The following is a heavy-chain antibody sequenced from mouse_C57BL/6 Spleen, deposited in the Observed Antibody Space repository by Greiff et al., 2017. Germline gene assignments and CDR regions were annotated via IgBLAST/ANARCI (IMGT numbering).Heavy chain of an antibody. CDR3: ARHYGSSSLYAMDY. CDR2: INPNYGTT. V-gene: IGHV1-39*01. J-gene: IGHJ4*01. D-gene: IGHD1-1*01. CDR1: GYSFTDYN. Sequence: QLQESGPELVKPGASVKISCKASGYSFTDYNMNWVKQSNGKSLEWIGVINPNYGTTSYNQKFKGKATLTVDQSSSTAYMQLNSLTSEDSAVYYCARHYGSSSLYAMDYWGQGTSVTVSS.